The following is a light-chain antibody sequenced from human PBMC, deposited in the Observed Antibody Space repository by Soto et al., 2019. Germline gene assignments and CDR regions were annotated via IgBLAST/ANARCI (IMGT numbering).Light chain of an antibody. Sequence: QSVLTQPPSVSAAPGQTVTISCSGSSSNIGRNYVSWYQQLPGTAPKLLIYDNNKRPSGIPDRFSGSKSGTSATLGITGLQTGDGADYYCETWDTSLDAAVFGGGTQLTV. CDR1: SSNIGRNY. CDR3: ETWDTSLDAAV. CDR2: DNN. V-gene: IGLV1-51*01. J-gene: IGLJ7*01.